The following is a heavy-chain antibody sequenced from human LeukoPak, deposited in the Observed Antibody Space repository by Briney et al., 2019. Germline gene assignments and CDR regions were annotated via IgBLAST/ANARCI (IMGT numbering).Heavy chain of an antibody. D-gene: IGHD3-22*01. CDR3: ASGRSNYDSSGYYYGTSSLDFDY. CDR1: GYTFTGYY. J-gene: IGHJ4*02. Sequence: GASVKVSCKASGYTFTGYYMHWVRQAPGQGLEWMGIINPSGGSTSYAQKFQGRVTMTRDMSTSTVYMELSSLRSEDTAVYYCASGRSNYDSSGYYYGTSSLDFDYWGQGTLVTVSS. CDR2: INPSGGST. V-gene: IGHV1-46*01.